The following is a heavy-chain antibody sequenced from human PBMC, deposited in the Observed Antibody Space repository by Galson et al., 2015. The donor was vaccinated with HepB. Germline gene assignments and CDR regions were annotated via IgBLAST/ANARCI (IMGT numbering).Heavy chain of an antibody. CDR2: ISNSSSYI. CDR1: GFTFSSYS. Sequence: SLRLSCAASGFTFSSYSMNWVRQAPGKGLEWVSSISNSSSYIYYADSVKGRFTISRDNAKNSLYLQMNSLRAEDTAVYYCASPYDSSGYYSMGNDAFDIWGQGTMVTVSS. V-gene: IGHV3-21*01. CDR3: ASPYDSSGYYSMGNDAFDI. J-gene: IGHJ3*02. D-gene: IGHD3-22*01.